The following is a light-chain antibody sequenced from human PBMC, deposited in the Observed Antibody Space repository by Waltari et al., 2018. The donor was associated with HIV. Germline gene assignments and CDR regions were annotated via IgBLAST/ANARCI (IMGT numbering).Light chain of an antibody. CDR1: HSLLNNDDGNTY. CDR2: TLS. V-gene: IGKV2-40*01. Sequence: IVMPQPSLSEPVSTGETDTLPCRSSHSLLNNDDGNTYVDWYLQKPGQSPQLLIHTLSSRASGAPDRFSGSGSGTDFTLKISRVEAEDVGIYYCMQRKEFPWTFGQGTKVEIK. CDR3: MQRKEFPWT. J-gene: IGKJ1*01.